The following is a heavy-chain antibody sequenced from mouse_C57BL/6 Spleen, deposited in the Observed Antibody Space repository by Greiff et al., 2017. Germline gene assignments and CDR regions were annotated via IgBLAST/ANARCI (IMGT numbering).Heavy chain of an antibody. CDR2: INPGSGGT. CDR1: GYAFTNYL. CDR3: ARGWLGAMDY. D-gene: IGHD2-3*01. V-gene: IGHV1-54*01. J-gene: IGHJ4*01. Sequence: QVQLQQSGAELVRPGTSVKVSCKASGYAFTNYLIEWVKQRPGQGLEWIGVINPGSGGTNYNEKFKGKATLTAAKSSSPAYMQLSSLTSEDSAVYCCARGWLGAMDYWGQGTSVTVSS.